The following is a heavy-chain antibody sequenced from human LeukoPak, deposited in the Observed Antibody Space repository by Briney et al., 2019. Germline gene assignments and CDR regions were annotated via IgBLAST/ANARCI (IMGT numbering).Heavy chain of an antibody. Sequence: GGSLRLSCAASGFTFSSYWMSWVRQAPGKGLEWVSYISSSSSSEYYTDSVKGRFTISRDNAKNSLYLQMNSLRDEDTAVYYCARADVVPFAPSQKNWFDPWGQGTLVTVSS. D-gene: IGHD2-2*01. CDR1: GFTFSSYW. CDR2: ISSSSSSE. CDR3: ARADVVPFAPSQKNWFDP. J-gene: IGHJ5*02. V-gene: IGHV3-48*02.